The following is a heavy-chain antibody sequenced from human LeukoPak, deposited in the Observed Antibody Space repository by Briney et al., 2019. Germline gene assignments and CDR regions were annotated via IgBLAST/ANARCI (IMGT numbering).Heavy chain of an antibody. V-gene: IGHV3-48*04. Sequence: GGSLRLSCAASGFTFSSYAMSWVRQAPRKGLEWVSYISGTSSPRYYADSVKGRFTITRDNAKNSLYLQMNSLRAEDTAVYYCARDVYGDYAIDYWGQGTLVTVSS. CDR1: GFTFSSYA. CDR2: ISGTSSPR. J-gene: IGHJ4*02. CDR3: ARDVYGDYAIDY. D-gene: IGHD4-17*01.